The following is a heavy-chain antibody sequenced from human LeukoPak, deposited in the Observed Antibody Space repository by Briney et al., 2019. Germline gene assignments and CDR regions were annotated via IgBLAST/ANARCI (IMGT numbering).Heavy chain of an antibody. CDR2: ISGSGGST. D-gene: IGHD2-15*01. V-gene: IGHV3-23*01. CDR3: AKDRVYCSGGSCYPTNWFDP. Sequence: GGSLRLSCAASGFTFSSYAMSWVRQAPGKGLEWVSAISGSGGSTYYADSVKGRFTISRDNSKNTLYLQMNSLRAEDTAVYYCAKDRVYCSGGSCYPTNWFDPWGQGNLVTVSS. J-gene: IGHJ5*02. CDR1: GFTFSSYA.